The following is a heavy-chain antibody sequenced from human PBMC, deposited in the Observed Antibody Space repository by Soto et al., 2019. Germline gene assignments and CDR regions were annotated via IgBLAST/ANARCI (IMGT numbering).Heavy chain of an antibody. CDR1: GGSFNSDGYY. J-gene: IGHJ4*02. CDR3: ARFFSDRWYKVTPGYFDP. V-gene: IGHV4-61*08. CDR2: LYNRGST. D-gene: IGHD6-13*01. Sequence: SETLSLTCSVSGGSFNSDGYYWNWIRQPPGKGLEWIGNLYNRGSTNYNPSLKSRVTISGDTSQNQFSLRLSSVAAADTAVYYCARFFSDRWYKVTPGYFDPWGPGILVTVSS.